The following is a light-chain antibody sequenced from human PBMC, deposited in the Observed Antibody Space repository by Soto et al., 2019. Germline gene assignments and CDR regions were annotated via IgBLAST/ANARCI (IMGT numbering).Light chain of an antibody. Sequence: QSVLTQPASVSGSPGQAITISCTGTTSDIGGYNFVSWYQQPPDKAPKLIIYEVANRPSGVSDRFSGSKSGNTASLTISGLQAEDEADYYCSSYTRSTTLLFGGGTKLTVL. J-gene: IGLJ3*02. CDR1: TSDIGGYNF. V-gene: IGLV2-14*01. CDR3: SSYTRSTTLL. CDR2: EVA.